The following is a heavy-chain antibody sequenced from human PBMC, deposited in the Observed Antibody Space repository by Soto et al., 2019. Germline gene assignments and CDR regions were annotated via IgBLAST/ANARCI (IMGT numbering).Heavy chain of an antibody. Sequence: GGSLRLSCAASGFTFSSYAMHWVRQAPGKGLEWVAVISYDGSNKYYADSVKGRFTISRDNSKNTLYLQMNSLRAEDTAVYYCARDKGIAAAGTTVDYWGQGTLVTVSS. V-gene: IGHV3-30-3*01. CDR2: ISYDGSNK. CDR3: ARDKGIAAAGTTVDY. J-gene: IGHJ4*02. D-gene: IGHD6-13*01. CDR1: GFTFSSYA.